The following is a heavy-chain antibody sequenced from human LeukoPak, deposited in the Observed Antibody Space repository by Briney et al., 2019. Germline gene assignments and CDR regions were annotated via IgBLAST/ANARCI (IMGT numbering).Heavy chain of an antibody. CDR3: ATGIIAAAGIDY. J-gene: IGHJ4*02. CDR1: GFTFSSYG. Sequence: GGSLRLSCAASGFTFSSYGMHWVRQAPGKGLEWVAVISYDGSNKYYADSVKGRFTISRDNSKNTLYLQMNSLRAEDTAVYYCATGIIAAAGIDYWGQGTLVTISS. CDR2: ISYDGSNK. D-gene: IGHD6-13*01. V-gene: IGHV3-30*03.